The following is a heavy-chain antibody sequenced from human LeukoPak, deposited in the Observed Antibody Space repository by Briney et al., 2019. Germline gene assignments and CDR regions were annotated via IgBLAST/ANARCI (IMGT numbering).Heavy chain of an antibody. CDR1: GFTFSSYS. J-gene: IGHJ4*02. V-gene: IGHV3-48*01. CDR3: ARGKDYYDTSGYPTFHY. D-gene: IGHD3-22*01. Sequence: GGSLRLSCAASGFTFSSYSMLWVRQAPGKGLEWVSYISSSSSTIYYADSVKGRFTISRDNAKNSLYLQMNTLRAEDTAVYYCARGKDYYDTSGYPTFHYWGQGTLVTVSS. CDR2: ISSSSSTI.